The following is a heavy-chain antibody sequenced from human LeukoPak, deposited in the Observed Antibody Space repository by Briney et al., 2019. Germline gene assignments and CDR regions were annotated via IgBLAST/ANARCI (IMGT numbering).Heavy chain of an antibody. V-gene: IGHV1-46*01. Sequence: ASVKVSCKASGYTFTSYYMHWVRQAPGQGLEWMGIINPSGGSTSYAQKFQGRVTMTRDTSISTAYMELRSDDTAVYYCARGGSSNWYESFDPWGQGTLVTVSS. CDR3: ARGGSSNWYESFDP. D-gene: IGHD6-13*01. CDR1: GYTFTSYY. CDR2: INPSGGST. J-gene: IGHJ5*02.